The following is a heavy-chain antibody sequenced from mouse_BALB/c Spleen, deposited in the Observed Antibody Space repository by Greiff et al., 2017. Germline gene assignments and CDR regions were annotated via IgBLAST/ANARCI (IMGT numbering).Heavy chain of an antibody. CDR1: GFTFSSYT. D-gene: IGHD3-1*01. CDR3: ARHEAARATWFAY. Sequence: DVQLVESGGGLVQPGGSLKLSCAASGFTFSSYTMSWVRQTPEKRLEWVAYISNGGGSTYYPDTVKGRFTISRDNAKNTLYLQMSSLKSEDTAMYYCARHEAARATWFAYWGQGTLVTVSA. V-gene: IGHV5-12-2*01. J-gene: IGHJ3*01. CDR2: ISNGGGST.